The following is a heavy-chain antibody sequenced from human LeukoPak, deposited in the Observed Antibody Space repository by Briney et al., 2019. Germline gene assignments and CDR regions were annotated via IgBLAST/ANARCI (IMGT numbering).Heavy chain of an antibody. D-gene: IGHD6-13*01. CDR3: ARRQQLDLYYFDY. Sequence: ASVKVSCKASGGTFSSYAISWVRQAPGQGLEWMGGIIPIFGTANYAQKFQGRVTITTDESTSTAYMELSSLRSEDTAVYYCARRQQLDLYYFDYWGQRTLVTVSS. CDR1: GGTFSSYA. V-gene: IGHV1-69*05. CDR2: IIPIFGTA. J-gene: IGHJ4*02.